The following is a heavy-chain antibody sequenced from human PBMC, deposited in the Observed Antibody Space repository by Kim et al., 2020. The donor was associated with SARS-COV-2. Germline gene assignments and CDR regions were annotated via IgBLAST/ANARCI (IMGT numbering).Heavy chain of an antibody. D-gene: IGHD3-22*01. CDR2: ISYDGSKK. V-gene: IGHV3-33*05. CDR3: ARGSGYYSPFDY. Sequence: GGSLRLSCAASGFTFNIYGMHWVRQAPGKGLEWMAVISYDGSKKYYADSVKGRFTISRDNSKNTLYLQMNSLRAEDTAVYYCARGSGYYSPFDYWGQGTLVTVSS. J-gene: IGHJ4*02. CDR1: GFTFNIYG.